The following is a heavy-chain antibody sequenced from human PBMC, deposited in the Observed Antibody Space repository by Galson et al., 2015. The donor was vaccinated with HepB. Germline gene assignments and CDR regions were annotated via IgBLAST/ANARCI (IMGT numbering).Heavy chain of an antibody. Sequence: SVKVSCKASGYTFNSYGITWVRQAPGQGLEWMGWISGYNGNTNYAQKLQGRVTMTTDTSTNTVYMELRSLRSVDTAVYYCARAGTPPGITMRVEGTYHYYGMRVWGQGTTVTGSS. D-gene: IGHD3-22*01. CDR3: ARAGTPPGITMRVEGTYHYYGMRV. CDR2: ISGYNGNT. CDR1: GYTFNSYG. J-gene: IGHJ6*02. V-gene: IGHV1-18*01.